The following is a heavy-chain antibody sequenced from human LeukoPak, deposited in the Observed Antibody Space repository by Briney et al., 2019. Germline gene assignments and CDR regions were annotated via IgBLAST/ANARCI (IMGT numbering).Heavy chain of an antibody. CDR2: IYSGGIT. Sequence: GGSLRLYCVASGFTVSSNYMTWVRQAPGKGLEWVSVIYSGGITYYADSVKGRFTISRDNSKNTLYLQMNSLRAEDTAVYYCAKDKGGGYGNDGFDIWGRGTMVTVSS. J-gene: IGHJ3*02. CDR3: AKDKGGGYGNDGFDI. CDR1: GFTVSSNY. D-gene: IGHD3-16*01. V-gene: IGHV3-53*05.